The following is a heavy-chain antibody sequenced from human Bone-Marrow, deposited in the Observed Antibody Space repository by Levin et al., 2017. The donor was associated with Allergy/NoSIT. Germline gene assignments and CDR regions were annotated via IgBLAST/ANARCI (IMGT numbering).Heavy chain of an antibody. D-gene: IGHD2-2*01. V-gene: IGHV3-23*01. CDR1: GFTFSSYA. J-gene: IGHJ6*02. CDR2: ISGSGDNT. CDR3: AKPAWGQTNYQHYYGMDV. Sequence: AGGSLRLSCAASGFTFSSYAMSWVRQAPGKGLQWVSGISGSGDNTYYADSVKGRFTISRDMSKNTLYMQMNSLRVEDTAVYYCAKPAWGQTNYQHYYGMDVWGQGTTVTVSS.